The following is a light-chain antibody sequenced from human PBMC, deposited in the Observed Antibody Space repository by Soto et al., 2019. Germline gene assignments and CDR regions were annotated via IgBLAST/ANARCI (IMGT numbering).Light chain of an antibody. CDR1: QDIKKC. J-gene: IGKJ1*01. V-gene: IGKV1-27*01. Sequence: DIQMTQSPSSLSASVGDRVTITCRASQDIKKCLAWYQQKPGKGPKLLIYAASTLQSGVPSRFSGSGYGIDFTLTISSLQPEDVATYYCQRYDIAPWTFGQGTKVEI. CDR2: AAS. CDR3: QRYDIAPWT.